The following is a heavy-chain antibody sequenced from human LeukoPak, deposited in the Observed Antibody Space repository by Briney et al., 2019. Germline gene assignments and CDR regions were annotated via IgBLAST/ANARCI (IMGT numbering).Heavy chain of an antibody. CDR3: AKGRGYDSSGYDYGMDV. Sequence: PGGSLRLSCAASGFTFSSYAMSWVRQAPGKGLEWVSAISGSGGSTYYADSVKGRFTISRDDSKNTLYLQMNSLRAEDTAVYYCAKGRGYDSSGYDYGMDVWGQGTTVTVSS. D-gene: IGHD3-22*01. V-gene: IGHV3-23*01. CDR2: ISGSGGST. CDR1: GFTFSSYA. J-gene: IGHJ6*02.